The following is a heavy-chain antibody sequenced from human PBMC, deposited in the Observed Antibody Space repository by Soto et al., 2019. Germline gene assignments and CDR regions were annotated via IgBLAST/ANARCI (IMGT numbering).Heavy chain of an antibody. D-gene: IGHD3-3*01. CDR1: GYTFTGYY. CDR2: INPNSGGT. V-gene: IGHV1-2*04. Sequence: ASVKVSCKASGYTFTGYYMHWVRQAPGQGLEWMGWINPNSGGTNYAQKFQGWVTMTRDTSISTAYMELSRLRSDDTAVYYCARVSSDYDFWSGYSPEDYYYGMDVWGQGTTVTVSS. J-gene: IGHJ6*02. CDR3: ARVSSDYDFWSGYSPEDYYYGMDV.